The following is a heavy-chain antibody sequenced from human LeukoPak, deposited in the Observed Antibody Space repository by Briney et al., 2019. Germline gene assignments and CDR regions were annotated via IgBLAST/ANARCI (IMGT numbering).Heavy chain of an antibody. CDR2: IRYDGSDK. CDR1: GFTFSIYG. V-gene: IGHV3-30*02. CDR3: AKGGSSGWYGDY. J-gene: IGHJ4*02. D-gene: IGHD6-19*01. Sequence: PGGSLRLSCAASGFTFSIYGMHWVRQAPGKGLEWVTFIRYDGSDKYYADSVKGRFTISRDNSKNTLYLQMNSLRAEDTAVYYCAKGGSSGWYGDYWGQGTLVTVSS.